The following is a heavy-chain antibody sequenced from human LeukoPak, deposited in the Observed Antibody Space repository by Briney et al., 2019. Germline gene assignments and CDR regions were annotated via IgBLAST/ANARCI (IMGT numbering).Heavy chain of an antibody. CDR2: VSDSGGST. J-gene: IGHJ4*02. D-gene: IGHD3-10*01. CDR3: AKRGVVIRAVIIVGFHKEAYYFDY. CDR1: GITLSNYG. V-gene: IGHV3-23*01. Sequence: GGSLRLSCAVSGITLSNYGMSWVRQAPGKGLEWVAGVSDSGGSTNYADSVKGRFTISRDNAKNTLYLQMNSLRAEVTAVYFCAKRGVVIRAVIIVGFHKEAYYFDYWGQGALVTVSS.